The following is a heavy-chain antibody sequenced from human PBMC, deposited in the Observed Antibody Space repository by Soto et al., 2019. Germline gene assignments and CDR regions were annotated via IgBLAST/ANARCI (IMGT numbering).Heavy chain of an antibody. J-gene: IGHJ4*02. CDR3: AKFFVETGSNSGWPWSFHY. Sequence: EVQLLESGGGLVQPGRSLRLSCAASGFTFSNYAMSWVRQAPGQGLDWVSAISGSGGTTYYADYVKGRFTISRDNSKNTLCLQMNSLRAEDAAVYYCAKFFVETGSNSGWPWSFHYWGQGTLVTVSS. V-gene: IGHV3-23*01. CDR1: GFTFSNYA. CDR2: ISGSGGTT. D-gene: IGHD6-25*01.